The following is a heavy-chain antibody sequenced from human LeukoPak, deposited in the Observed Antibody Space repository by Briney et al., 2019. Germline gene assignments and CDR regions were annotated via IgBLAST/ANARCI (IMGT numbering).Heavy chain of an antibody. J-gene: IGHJ3*02. D-gene: IGHD2-15*01. V-gene: IGHV4-39*01. CDR2: IYYSGST. CDR3: ASSLGYCSGGSCYPDAFDI. CDR1: GGSISSSSYY. Sequence: PSETQSLTCTVSGGSISSSSYYWGWIRQPPGKGLEWIGSIYYSGSTYYNPSLKSRVTISVDTSKNQFSLKLSSVTAADTAVYYCASSLGYCSGGSCYPDAFDIWGQGTMVTVSS.